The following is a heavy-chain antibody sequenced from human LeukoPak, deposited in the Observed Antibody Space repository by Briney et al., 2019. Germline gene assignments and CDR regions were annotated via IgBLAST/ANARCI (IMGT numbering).Heavy chain of an antibody. CDR3: ARPVAMIVVVMYFDY. J-gene: IGHJ4*02. V-gene: IGHV3-43D*03. CDR2: ISWDGGST. D-gene: IGHD3-22*01. Sequence: GGSLRLSCAASGFTFDDYAMHWVRQAPGKGLEWVSLISWDGGSTYYADSVKGRFTISRDNSKNTLYLQMNSLRAEDTAVYYCARPVAMIVVVMYFDYWGQGTLVTVSS. CDR1: GFTFDDYA.